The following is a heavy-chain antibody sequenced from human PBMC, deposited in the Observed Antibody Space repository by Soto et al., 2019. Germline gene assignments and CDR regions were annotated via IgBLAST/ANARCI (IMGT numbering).Heavy chain of an antibody. D-gene: IGHD2-2*01. Sequence: SVKVSCKASGGTSSSYAISWVRQAPGQGLEWMGGIIPIFGTTIYAQKFQGRVTMTEDTSTDTAYMELSSLRSEDTAVYYCATGPTHCSSTSCPDAFDIWGQGTMVTVSS. J-gene: IGHJ3*02. CDR2: IIPIFGTT. V-gene: IGHV1-69*06. CDR3: ATGPTHCSSTSCPDAFDI. CDR1: GGTSSSYA.